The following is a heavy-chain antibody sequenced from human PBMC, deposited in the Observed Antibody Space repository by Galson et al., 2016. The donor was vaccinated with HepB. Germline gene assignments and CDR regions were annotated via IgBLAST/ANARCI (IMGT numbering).Heavy chain of an antibody. V-gene: IGHV3-30-3*01. CDR1: GFTFSSYA. CDR2: ISYDGSSK. J-gene: IGHJ4*02. D-gene: IGHD1-26*01. CDR3: ARGVSYLGPFDY. Sequence: SLRLSCAASGFTFSSYAMHWVRQAPGKGLEWVAIISYDGSSKYYADSVKGRFTISRDNSKNTLYLQMHSLIVEDTAVYYCARGVSYLGPFDYWGQGTLVTVSS.